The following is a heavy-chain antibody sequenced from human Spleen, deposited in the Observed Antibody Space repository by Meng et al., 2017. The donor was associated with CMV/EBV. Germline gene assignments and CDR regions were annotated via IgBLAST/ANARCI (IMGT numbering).Heavy chain of an antibody. Sequence: GESLKIPRVASGFTISNYWMSWVRQAPGKGLEWVANIKQDEGERNYVDSVKGRFIISRDNAKNSLSLQMNSLRGDDTAVYYCATAVRHDRSGYRPLDSWGQGTLVTVSS. D-gene: IGHD3-22*01. V-gene: IGHV3-7*01. J-gene: IGHJ4*02. CDR1: GFTISNYW. CDR3: ATAVRHDRSGYRPLDS. CDR2: IKQDEGER.